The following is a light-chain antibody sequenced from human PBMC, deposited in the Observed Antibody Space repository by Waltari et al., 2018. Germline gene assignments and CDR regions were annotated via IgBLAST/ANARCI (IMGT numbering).Light chain of an antibody. V-gene: IGKV4-1*01. CDR3: QQYYSTPIT. CDR2: WAS. CDR1: QSVLYSSNNKNY. Sequence: DIVMTQSPDSLAVSLGERATINCTSSQSVLYSSNNKNYLAWYRQKPGQPPKLLIYWASTRESGVPDRFSGSGSGTDFTLTISSLQAEDVAVYYCQQYYSTPITFGQGTRLDIK. J-gene: IGKJ5*01.